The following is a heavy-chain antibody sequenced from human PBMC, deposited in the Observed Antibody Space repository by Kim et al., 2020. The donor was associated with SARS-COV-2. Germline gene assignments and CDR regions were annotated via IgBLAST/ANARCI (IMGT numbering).Heavy chain of an antibody. D-gene: IGHD3-16*01. CDR3: AKGWGLTS. J-gene: IGHJ4*02. CDR2: LTVTGGGT. V-gene: IGHV3-23*01. CDR1: GFTFDTYG. Sequence: GGSLRLSCAASGFTFDTYGMSWVRQAPGKGLEWVSALTVTGGGTYYADSVKGRFTISRDNSKNTLYLQMDSLRAEDTALYYCAKGWGLTSWGQGTLVTVS.